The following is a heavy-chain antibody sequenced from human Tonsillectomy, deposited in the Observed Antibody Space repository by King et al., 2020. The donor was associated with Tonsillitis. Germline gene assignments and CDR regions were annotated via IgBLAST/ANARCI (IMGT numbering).Heavy chain of an antibody. CDR3: AKDGPYGDYVALYWYLDL. J-gene: IGHJ2*01. CDR1: GFTFSNYG. V-gene: IGHV3-30*02. Sequence: QLVQSGGGVVQPGGSLRLSCAASGFTFSNYGMHWVRQAPGKGLEWVAFIRYDGSNKYYADSVKGRFTISRDNSKNTLYLQMNSLRAEDTAVYNCAKDGPYGDYVALYWYLDLWGRGTLVTVSS. CDR2: IRYDGSNK. D-gene: IGHD4-17*01.